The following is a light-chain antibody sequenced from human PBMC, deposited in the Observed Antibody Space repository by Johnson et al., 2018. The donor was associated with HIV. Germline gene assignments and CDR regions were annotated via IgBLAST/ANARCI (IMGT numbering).Light chain of an antibody. CDR2: DNN. CDR1: SSNIGNNY. V-gene: IGLV1-51*01. CDR3: GTWDSSLSAPRYV. Sequence: QPVLTQPPSVSAAPGQKVTISCSGSSSNIGNNYVSWYQQFPGTAPKLVIYDNNKRPSGIPDRFSGSKSGTSATLGITGLQTGDEADYYCGTWDSSLSAPRYVFGTGTKVTVL. J-gene: IGLJ1*01.